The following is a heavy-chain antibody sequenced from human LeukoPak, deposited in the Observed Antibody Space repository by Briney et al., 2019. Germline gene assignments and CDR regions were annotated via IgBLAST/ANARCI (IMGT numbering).Heavy chain of an antibody. Sequence: GGSLRLSCAASGFTFDDYAMHWVRQAPGKGLECVSLISGDGDSTYYADSVKGRFTISRDNSKNSLYLQMNSLRTEDTAFYYCAEVRGYSYGSLDYWGQGTLVTVSS. CDR3: AEVRGYSYGSLDY. J-gene: IGHJ4*02. D-gene: IGHD5-18*01. CDR2: ISGDGDST. CDR1: GFTFDDYA. V-gene: IGHV3-43*02.